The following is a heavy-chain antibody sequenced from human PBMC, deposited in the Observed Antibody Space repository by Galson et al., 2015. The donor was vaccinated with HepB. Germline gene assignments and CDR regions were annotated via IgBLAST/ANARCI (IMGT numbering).Heavy chain of an antibody. CDR2: IKRNADDGTV. D-gene: IGHD3-3*02. CDR3: GDYYHLGWFPP. CDR1: GLTFSDVW. V-gene: IGHV3-15*07. J-gene: IGHJ5*02. Sequence: SLRLSCAASGLTFSDVWKHWVRQAPGKGLEWVGRIKRNADDGTVDYTGPVKGRLTISRDDAKNILYLHMNSMKNEDTADYYCGDYYHLGWFPPLGQGTLVTVSS.